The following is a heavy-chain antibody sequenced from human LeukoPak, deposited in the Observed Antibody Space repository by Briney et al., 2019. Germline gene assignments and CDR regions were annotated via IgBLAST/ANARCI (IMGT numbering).Heavy chain of an antibody. CDR3: AREANYYGSGSYFEGTFDY. V-gene: IGHV4-39*07. Sequence: SETLSLTCTVSGGSISSSSYYWGWIRQPPGKGLEWIGSIYYSGSTYYNPSLKSRVTISVDTSKNQFSLKLSSVTAADTAVYYCAREANYYGSGSYFEGTFDYWGQGSLVTVSS. J-gene: IGHJ4*02. CDR1: GGSISSSSYY. D-gene: IGHD3-10*01. CDR2: IYYSGST.